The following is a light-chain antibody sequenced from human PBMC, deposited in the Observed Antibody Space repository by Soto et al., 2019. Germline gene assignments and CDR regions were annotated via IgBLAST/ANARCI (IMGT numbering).Light chain of an antibody. CDR1: SSNIGAGYD. V-gene: IGLV1-40*01. CDR3: QSYDSSLSAYV. J-gene: IGLJ1*01. Sequence: QSVLTQPPSVSGAPGQRVTISCTVSSSNIGAGYDVHWYQQLPGTAPKLLIHGNNNRPSGVPDRFSGSKSGTSASLAFAGLQAEDEADYYCQSYDSSLSAYVFGTGTKVTVL. CDR2: GNN.